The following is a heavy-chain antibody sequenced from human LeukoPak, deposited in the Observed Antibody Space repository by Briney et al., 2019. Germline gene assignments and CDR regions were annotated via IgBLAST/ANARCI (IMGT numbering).Heavy chain of an antibody. CDR1: GGSIYSHY. CDR2: IYYKRNT. Sequence: SETLSLTCAVSGGSIYSHYWGWIRQPPGKGLEWIGDIYYKRNTNYNPSLKGRVTISLDTSKNHLSLTLTSVVAADTAIYYCMRRDTGWNYSDYWGQGILVTVSS. V-gene: IGHV4-59*08. J-gene: IGHJ4*02. CDR3: MRRDTGWNYSDY. D-gene: IGHD6-19*01.